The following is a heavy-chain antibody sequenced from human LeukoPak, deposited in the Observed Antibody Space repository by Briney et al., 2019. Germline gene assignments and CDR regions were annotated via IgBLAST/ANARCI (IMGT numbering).Heavy chain of an antibody. V-gene: IGHV3-64*05. Sequence: GGPLRLSCSASGFPFSSYDMHWLRQAPGKGLEYVSGISSSGGTIYYADSVKGRFSISRDNSKNTLAVQIKSLRAEDRAVYYCVKDLTATTSAWGQGAMVIVCS. J-gene: IGHJ4*02. CDR3: VKDLTATTSA. CDR2: ISSSGGTI. D-gene: IGHD1-7*01. CDR1: GFPFSSYD.